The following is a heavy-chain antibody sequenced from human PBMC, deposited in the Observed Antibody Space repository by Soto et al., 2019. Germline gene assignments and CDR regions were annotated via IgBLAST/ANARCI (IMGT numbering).Heavy chain of an antibody. D-gene: IGHD1-26*01. CDR3: AKDPNSGSYRPWYFDL. V-gene: IGHV3-30*18. CDR1: GFTFSSYG. Sequence: GGSLRLSCAASGFTFSSYGMHWVRQAPGKGLEWVAVISYDGSNKYYADSVKGRFTISRDNSKNTLYLQMNSLRAEDTAVYYCAKDPNSGSYRPWYFDLWGRGTLVTVS. J-gene: IGHJ2*01. CDR2: ISYDGSNK.